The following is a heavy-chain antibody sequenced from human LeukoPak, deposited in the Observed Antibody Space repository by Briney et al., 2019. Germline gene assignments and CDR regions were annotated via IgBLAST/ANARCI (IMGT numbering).Heavy chain of an antibody. J-gene: IGHJ5*02. CDR2: ISGSGGST. CDR3: AKDRLLGYYDFWSGHQFDR. Sequence: GGSLRLSCAASGFTFSSYAMSWVRQAPGKGLEWVSAISGSGGSTYYADSVKGRFTISRDNSKNTLYLQMNSLRAEDTAVYYCAKDRLLGYYDFWSGHQFDRWGQGTLVTVSS. D-gene: IGHD3-3*01. V-gene: IGHV3-23*01. CDR1: GFTFSSYA.